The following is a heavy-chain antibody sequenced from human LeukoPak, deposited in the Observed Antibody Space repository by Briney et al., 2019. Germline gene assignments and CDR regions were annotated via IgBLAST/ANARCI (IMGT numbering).Heavy chain of an antibody. CDR2: INPSGGST. CDR1: GGTFSSYA. Sequence: ASVKVSCKASGGTFSSYAISWVRQAPGQGLEWMGIINPSGGSTSYAQKFQGRVTVTRDTSTSTVYMELSSLRSEDTAMYYCAREGEIGYDLSDYWGQGTLVTVSS. J-gene: IGHJ4*02. CDR3: AREGEIGYDLSDY. D-gene: IGHD5-12*01. V-gene: IGHV1-46*01.